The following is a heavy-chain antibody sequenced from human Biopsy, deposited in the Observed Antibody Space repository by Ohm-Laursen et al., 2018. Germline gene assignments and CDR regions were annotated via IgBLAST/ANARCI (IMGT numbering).Heavy chain of an antibody. J-gene: IGHJ4*02. V-gene: IGHV1-2*02. D-gene: IGHD3-3*01. Sequence: GASVKVSCKASGDAFLGYYLHWVRQAPGQGLEWMGSIYPNSGGTDFAQKFQGRVSMTRDTSVITAYLELSSLRSDDTAIYYCARDLLEWSLPSWGQGTLVTVSS. CDR1: GDAFLGYY. CDR3: ARDLLEWSLPS. CDR2: IYPNSGGT.